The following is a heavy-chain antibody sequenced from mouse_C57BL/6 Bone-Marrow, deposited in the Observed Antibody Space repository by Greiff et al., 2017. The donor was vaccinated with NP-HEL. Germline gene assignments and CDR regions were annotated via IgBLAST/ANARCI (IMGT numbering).Heavy chain of an antibody. Sequence: DVHLVESGGGLVKPGGSLKLSCAASGFTFSDYGMHWVRQAPEKGLEWVAYISSGSSTIYYADPVKGRFTISRDNAKNTLFLQMTSLRSEDTAMYYCARGLRKGFAYWGQGTLVAVSA. D-gene: IGHD1-1*01. J-gene: IGHJ3*01. CDR1: GFTFSDYG. V-gene: IGHV5-17*01. CDR3: ARGLRKGFAY. CDR2: ISSGSSTI.